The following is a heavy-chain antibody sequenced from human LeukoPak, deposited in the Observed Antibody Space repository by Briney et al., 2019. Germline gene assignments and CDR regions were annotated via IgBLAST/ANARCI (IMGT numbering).Heavy chain of an antibody. Sequence: GTPSLTCDVSGGSVTSTNWWTWVRQPPGKGLEWIGEVHLDGRTNYNPSLKSRLIMSVDLPENHIFLKLTSVTAADTAVYYCAREGGFYRPLDYSGQGTLVTVSS. V-gene: IGHV4-4*02. CDR3: AREGGFYRPLDY. CDR1: GGSVTSTNW. D-gene: IGHD3-3*01. J-gene: IGHJ4*02. CDR2: VHLDGRT.